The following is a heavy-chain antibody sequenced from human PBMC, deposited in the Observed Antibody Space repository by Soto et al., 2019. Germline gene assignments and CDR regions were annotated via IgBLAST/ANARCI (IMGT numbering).Heavy chain of an antibody. J-gene: IGHJ4*02. CDR1: GGSFSGNY. V-gene: IGHV4-34*01. CDR2: ISHSGSGT. Sequence: QVQLQQWGAGLLKPSETLSLTCTVYGGSFSGNYWSWIRQPPGMGLEWIGEISHSGSGTNYNPSLKSRVTISVDTSKNQCSLNLSSVTAADTAMYYCARGHLPGGNTFYYDCWGQGTLVTVSS. CDR3: ARGHLPGGNTFYYDC. D-gene: IGHD2-15*01.